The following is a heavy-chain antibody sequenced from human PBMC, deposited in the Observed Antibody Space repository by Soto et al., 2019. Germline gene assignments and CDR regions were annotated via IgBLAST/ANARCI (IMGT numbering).Heavy chain of an antibody. Sequence: QVQLQESGPGLVKPSQTLSLTCTVSGGSISSGDYYWSWIRQHPGKGLEWIGYIYYSGSTYYNPSLKSRVTISVDTSKIRFSLKLSSVTAADTAVYYCARWPQLEPRFDYWGQGTLVTVSS. D-gene: IGHD1-1*01. J-gene: IGHJ4*02. CDR2: IYYSGST. CDR3: ARWPQLEPRFDY. V-gene: IGHV4-31*03. CDR1: GGSISSGDYY.